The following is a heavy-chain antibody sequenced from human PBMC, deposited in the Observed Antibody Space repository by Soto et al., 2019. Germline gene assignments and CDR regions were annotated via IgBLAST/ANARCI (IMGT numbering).Heavy chain of an antibody. D-gene: IGHD6-13*01. CDR1: GFSLSTSGRT. CDR2: GG. CDR3: TLRQDSSRGPIY. Sequence: QITLKESGPTLVKPTETLTLTCSVSGFSLSTSGRTLGWIRQPPGKAPEWLALGGQYSPSRQSRVTFTKDTSINQVVLTLTDMDPADTATYYCTLRQDSSRGPIYWGQGILVTVSS. J-gene: IGHJ4*02. V-gene: IGHV2-5*01.